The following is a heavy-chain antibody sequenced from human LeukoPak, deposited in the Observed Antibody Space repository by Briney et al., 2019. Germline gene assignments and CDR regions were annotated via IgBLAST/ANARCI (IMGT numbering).Heavy chain of an antibody. Sequence: GGSLRLSCAASGFTFGTYGMHWVRQAPGKGLEWVAVIWSDGSDKYYADSMEGRLTISRDNSKNTVSLQMNSLRAEDTAVYYCARRGSKIYSFDIWGQGTLVTVSS. V-gene: IGHV3-33*01. CDR2: IWSDGSDK. CDR1: GFTFGTYG. D-gene: IGHD3-16*01. CDR3: ARRGSKIYSFDI. J-gene: IGHJ3*02.